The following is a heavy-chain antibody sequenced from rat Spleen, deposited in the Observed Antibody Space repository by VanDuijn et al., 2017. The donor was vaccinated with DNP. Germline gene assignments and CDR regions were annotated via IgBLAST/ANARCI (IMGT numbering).Heavy chain of an antibody. J-gene: IGHJ3*01. D-gene: IGHD1-1*01. V-gene: IGHV1-43*01. CDR1: AYTFTSYY. Sequence: QVQLQQSGVELAKPGSSVKISCRASAYTFTSYYSAWIRQTTGQGLEYIGYINMGSGDTNYNEKFKGKATLTVDKSSNTAFMQFSSLTPDDSGVYYCARGGAGIWFAHWGQGTQVTVSS. CDR2: INMGSGDT. CDR3: ARGGAGIWFAH.